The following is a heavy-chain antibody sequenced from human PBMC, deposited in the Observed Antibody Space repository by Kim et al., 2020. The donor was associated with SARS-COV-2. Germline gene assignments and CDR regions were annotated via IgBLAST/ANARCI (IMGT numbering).Heavy chain of an antibody. CDR3: AKDQEVIVVINSDY. V-gene: IGHV3-23*01. J-gene: IGHJ4*02. Sequence: GGSLRLSCAASGFTFSSYAMSWVRQAPGKGLEWVSAISGSGGSTYYADSVKGRFTISRDNSKNTLYLQMNSLRAEDTAVYYCAKDQEVIVVINSDYWGQGTLVTVSS. D-gene: IGHD3-22*01. CDR1: GFTFSSYA. CDR2: ISGSGGST.